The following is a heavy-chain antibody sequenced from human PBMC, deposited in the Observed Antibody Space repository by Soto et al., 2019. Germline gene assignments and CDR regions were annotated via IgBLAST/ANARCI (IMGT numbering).Heavy chain of an antibody. J-gene: IGHJ6*03. Sequence: VQLVESGGGLVQPGGSLRLSCTASGFTVRSNYMSWVRQAPGKGLEWVSVIYSGGSTYDADSVKGRFTISRDNSKNTVYLQMNSLRAEDTAVYYCARVAFSNYYDYNYMDVWGKGTTVTVSS. V-gene: IGHV3-66*01. CDR2: IYSGGST. CDR3: ARVAFSNYYDYNYMDV. D-gene: IGHD4-4*01. CDR1: GFTVRSNY.